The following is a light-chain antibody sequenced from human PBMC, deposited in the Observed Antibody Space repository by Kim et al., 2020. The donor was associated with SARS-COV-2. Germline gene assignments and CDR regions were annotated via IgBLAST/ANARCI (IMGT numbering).Light chain of an antibody. J-gene: IGKJ3*01. CDR3: QQYDNLPFT. CDR2: DAS. CDR1: QDISNY. V-gene: IGKV1-33*01. Sequence: DIKMTQSPSSLSASVGDRVTITCQASQDISNYLNWYQQKPGKAPKLLIYDASNLETGVPSRFSGSGSGTDFTFTISSLQPEDIATYYCQQYDNLPFTFGPGTKVDI.